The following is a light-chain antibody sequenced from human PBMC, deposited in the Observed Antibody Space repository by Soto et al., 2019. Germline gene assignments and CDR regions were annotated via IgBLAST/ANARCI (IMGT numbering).Light chain of an antibody. V-gene: IGKV3-20*01. J-gene: IGKJ5*01. CDR3: QQYGSSPWT. Sequence: ETVFMPSKRSLSLSPRESAARSSRVSQSVSSSYLAWYQQKPGQAPRLLVDGASSRAAGVPDRFSSSGSRTDFPLTISRLQPEHSAEYYCQQYGSSPWTFGQGTRLE. CDR2: GAS. CDR1: QSVSSSY.